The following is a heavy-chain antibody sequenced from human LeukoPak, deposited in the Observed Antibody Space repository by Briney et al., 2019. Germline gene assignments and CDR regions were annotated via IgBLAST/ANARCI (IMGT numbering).Heavy chain of an antibody. CDR1: GFTVSGSY. V-gene: IGHV3-53*01. CDR2: ITDSGRKT. Sequence: GGSLRLSCAASGFTVSGSYMNWVRQAPGKGLEWVSGITDSGRKTYYADSVKGRFSISRDNSRNTVYLQMSDLRAEDTAVYYCAKITKATTPNYWGRGTLVTVSS. J-gene: IGHJ4*02. D-gene: IGHD4-17*01. CDR3: AKITKATTPNY.